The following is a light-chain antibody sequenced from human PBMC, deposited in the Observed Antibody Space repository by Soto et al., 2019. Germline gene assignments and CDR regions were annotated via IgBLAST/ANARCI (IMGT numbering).Light chain of an antibody. J-gene: IGLJ3*02. CDR2: DNN. Sequence: QSVLTQPPSVSAAPGEKGTISCSGRTSNIGNNFVSWYQQLPGTAPQLLIHDNNKRPSGIPDRFSGSKSGSSATLGITGLQTGDEAHYYCGTWDYRLTAFVFGGGTKLTVL. CDR1: TSNIGNNF. V-gene: IGLV1-51*01. CDR3: GTWDYRLTAFV.